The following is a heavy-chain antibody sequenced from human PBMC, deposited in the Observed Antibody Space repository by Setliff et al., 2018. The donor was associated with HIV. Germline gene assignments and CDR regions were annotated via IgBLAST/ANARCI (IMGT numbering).Heavy chain of an antibody. CDR1: GYTFTSYY. V-gene: IGHV1-46*01. Sequence: ASVKVSCKASGYTFTSYYMHWVRQAPGQGLEWMGIINPSGGSTNYAQKFQGRVTMTRDTSTSTVYMELSSLRSEDTAVYYCARAAYGYDSSGYFFDYWGQGTLVTVSS. CDR2: INPSGGST. D-gene: IGHD3-22*01. CDR3: ARAAYGYDSSGYFFDY. J-gene: IGHJ4*02.